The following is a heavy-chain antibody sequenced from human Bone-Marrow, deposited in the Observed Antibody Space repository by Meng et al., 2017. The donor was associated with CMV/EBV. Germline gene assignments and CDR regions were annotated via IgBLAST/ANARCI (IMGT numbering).Heavy chain of an antibody. J-gene: IGHJ5*02. Sequence: ASVKVSCKASGYTFTSYGISWVRQAPGQGLEWMGWISAYNGNTNYAQKFQGRVTITTDESTSTAYMELSSLRSEDTAVYYCARDEGGYSGSYSIWFDPWGQGTLVTVSS. CDR2: ISAYNGNT. D-gene: IGHD1-26*01. V-gene: IGHV1-18*01. CDR1: GYTFTSYG. CDR3: ARDEGGYSGSYSIWFDP.